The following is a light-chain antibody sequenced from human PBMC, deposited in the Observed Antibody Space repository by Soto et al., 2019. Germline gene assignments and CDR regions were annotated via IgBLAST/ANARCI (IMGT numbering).Light chain of an antibody. Sequence: QLVLTQSPSASASLGASVKLTCTLSSGHSDYAIAWHQQQPEKGPRYLMKVNNDGSHNKGDGIPDRFSGSRSGTERYLTISAPQSEEGANFSCKPWKIGLVILGGGTNLTV. CDR1: SGHSDYA. CDR2: VNNDGSH. V-gene: IGLV4-69*01. J-gene: IGLJ2*01. CDR3: KPWKIGLVI.